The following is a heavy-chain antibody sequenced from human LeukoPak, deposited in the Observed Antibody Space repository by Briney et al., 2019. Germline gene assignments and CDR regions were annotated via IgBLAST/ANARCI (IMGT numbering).Heavy chain of an antibody. D-gene: IGHD3-9*01. J-gene: IGHJ4*02. Sequence: ASVTVSCKASGGTFSSYAISWVRQAPGQRLEWMGWINAGNGNTKYSQKFQGRVTITRDTSASTAYMELSSLRSVDTAVYYCARGRRYFDWYASDYWGQGTLVTVSS. CDR1: GGTFSSYA. CDR3: ARGRRYFDWYASDY. V-gene: IGHV1-3*01. CDR2: INAGNGNT.